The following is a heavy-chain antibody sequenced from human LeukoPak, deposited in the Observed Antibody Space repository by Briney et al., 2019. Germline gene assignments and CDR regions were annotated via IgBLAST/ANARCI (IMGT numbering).Heavy chain of an antibody. J-gene: IGHJ4*02. D-gene: IGHD3-10*01. CDR2: ISATGVIT. CDR3: AKRGAYYFEY. CDR1: GFTFKNYD. Sequence: GGSLRLSCVASGFTFKNYDMSWVRRAPGKGLEWVSAISATGVITYYADSVKGQFTISRDNSKNTLYLQMNSLRDEDTAVYYCAKRGAYYFEYWGQGTLVTVSS. V-gene: IGHV3-23*01.